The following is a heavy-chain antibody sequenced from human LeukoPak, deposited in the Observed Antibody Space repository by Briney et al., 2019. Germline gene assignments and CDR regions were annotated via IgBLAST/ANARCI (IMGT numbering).Heavy chain of an antibody. CDR1: GFTFSSYG. Sequence: GGSLRLSCAASGFTFSSYGMHWVRQAPGKGLEWVAVISYDGSNKYYADSVKGRFTISRDNSKNTLYLQMNSLRAEDTAVYYCAKPPHTNEINYFDYWGQGTLVTVSS. J-gene: IGHJ4*02. D-gene: IGHD1-1*01. CDR2: ISYDGSNK. CDR3: AKPPHTNEINYFDY. V-gene: IGHV3-30*18.